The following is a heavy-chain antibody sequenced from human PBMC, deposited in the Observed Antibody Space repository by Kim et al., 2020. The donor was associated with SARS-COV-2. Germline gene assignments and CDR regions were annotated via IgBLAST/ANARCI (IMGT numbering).Heavy chain of an antibody. J-gene: IGHJ4*02. D-gene: IGHD6-13*01. V-gene: IGHV1-3*01. Sequence: ASVKVSCKASGYTFTSYAMHWVRQAPGQRLEWMGWINAGNGNTKYSQKFQGRVTITRDTSASTAYMELSSLRSEDTAVYYCARDNRGLKAAAGIFDYWGQGTLVTVSS. CDR2: INAGNGNT. CDR3: ARDNRGLKAAAGIFDY. CDR1: GYTFTSYA.